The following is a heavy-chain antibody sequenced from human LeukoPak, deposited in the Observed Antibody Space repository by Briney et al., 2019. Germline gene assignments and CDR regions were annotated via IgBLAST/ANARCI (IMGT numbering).Heavy chain of an antibody. Sequence: GGSLRLSCAASGFTVSSNYMSWVRQAPGKGLEWVSVIYSDGNTYYADSVKGRFTISRDNSKNTLYLQLNSLRVEDTAVYYCAREGNWFDPWGQGTLVTVSS. CDR3: AREGNWFDP. V-gene: IGHV3-66*01. CDR1: GFTVSSNY. J-gene: IGHJ5*02. CDR2: IYSDGNT.